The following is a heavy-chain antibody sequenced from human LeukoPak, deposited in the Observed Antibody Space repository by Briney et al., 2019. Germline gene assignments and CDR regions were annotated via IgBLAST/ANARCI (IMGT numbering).Heavy chain of an antibody. D-gene: IGHD6-19*01. Sequence: ASVKVSCKASGYTFTSYGISWVRQAPGQGLEWMGWISAYNGNTNYAQKLQGRVTMTRDTSTSTVYMELSSLRSEDTAVYYCAKSGYSSGWYRKHFDYWGQGTLVTVSS. CDR2: ISAYNGNT. V-gene: IGHV1-18*01. CDR1: GYTFTSYG. J-gene: IGHJ4*02. CDR3: AKSGYSSGWYRKHFDY.